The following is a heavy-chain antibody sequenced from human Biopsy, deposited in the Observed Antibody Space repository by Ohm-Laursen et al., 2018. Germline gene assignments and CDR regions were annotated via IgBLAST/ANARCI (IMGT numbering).Heavy chain of an antibody. J-gene: IGHJ4*02. Sequence: SLRLSCTAPGFIFDDYAMHWVRQAPGKGLGWVSGISDDGRKKYYTDSVRGRFTISRDNSKNTLYLQMSNLRAEDTAFFYCAKDLRNNNWGVENWGQGTLVTVSS. CDR3: AKDLRNNNWGVEN. CDR1: GFIFDDYA. V-gene: IGHV3-9*01. CDR2: ISDDGRKK. D-gene: IGHD7-27*01.